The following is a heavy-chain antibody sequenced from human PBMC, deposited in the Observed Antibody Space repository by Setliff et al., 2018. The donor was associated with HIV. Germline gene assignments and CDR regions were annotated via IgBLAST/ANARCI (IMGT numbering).Heavy chain of an antibody. D-gene: IGHD1-26*01. CDR3: ARGVDGSYRKFFDN. CDR2: IMPLFGTA. J-gene: IGHJ4*02. V-gene: IGHV1-69*13. CDR1: GGTFSSYA. Sequence: SVKVSCKASGGTFSSYAVSWLRQAPGQGLEWVGGIMPLFGTANFPQEFQGRVSFTADSSTRTAYMELTNLRSEDTAVYYCARGVDGSYRKFFDNWGQGTLVTVSS.